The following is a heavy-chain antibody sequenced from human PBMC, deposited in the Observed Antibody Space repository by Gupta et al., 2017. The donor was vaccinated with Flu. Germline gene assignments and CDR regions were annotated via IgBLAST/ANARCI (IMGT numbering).Heavy chain of an antibody. CDR3: ARDRVMGFAPPDY. J-gene: IGHJ4*02. D-gene: IGHD2-8*01. V-gene: IGHV3-21*05. Sequence: VRQTPGKGLEWVSYIGGSGGDISYIDSVKGRFTISRDNAKNSLYLQMNSLRVEDTAVYFCARDRVMGFAPPDYWGQGTLVTVSS. CDR2: IGGSGGDI.